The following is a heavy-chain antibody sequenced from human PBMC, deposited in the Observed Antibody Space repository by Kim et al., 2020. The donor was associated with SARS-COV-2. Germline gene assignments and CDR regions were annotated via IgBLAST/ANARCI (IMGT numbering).Heavy chain of an antibody. CDR1: GFTFSNAW. J-gene: IGHJ4*02. CDR3: TTVGMHVLFY. V-gene: IGHV3-15*01. D-gene: IGHD2-15*01. CDR2: CKTNTDGVTT. Sequence: GGSLRLSCAASGFTFSNAWMSWVRQAPGKGLALVARCKTNTDGVTTDYSAPVKCRFTSDKAEKKNTLYLQMLRLKAEDVAFCYCTTVGMHVLFYGGQG.